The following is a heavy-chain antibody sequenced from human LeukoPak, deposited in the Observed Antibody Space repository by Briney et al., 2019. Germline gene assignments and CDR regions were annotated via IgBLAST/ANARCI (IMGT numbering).Heavy chain of an antibody. V-gene: IGHV4-34*01. CDR1: GGSFSGYY. J-gene: IGHJ3*01. CDR3: ARDHHRRLYDSQARDTFDF. CDR2: INHSGST. D-gene: IGHD3-22*01. Sequence: SETLSLTCAVYGGSFSGYYWSWIRQPPGKGLEWIGEINHSGSTNYNPSLKSRVTISVDTSKTQFSLKLSSVTAADTAVYYCARDHHRRLYDSQARDTFDFWGQGTMVTVSS.